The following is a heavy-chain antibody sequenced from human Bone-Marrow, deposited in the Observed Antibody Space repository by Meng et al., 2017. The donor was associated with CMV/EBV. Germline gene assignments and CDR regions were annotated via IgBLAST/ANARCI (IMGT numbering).Heavy chain of an antibody. CDR3: ARDVLWFGELLDY. CDR1: GGSISSSSYY. J-gene: IGHJ4*02. D-gene: IGHD3-10*01. V-gene: IGHV4-39*07. Sequence: SETLSLTCTVSGGSISSSSYYWGWIRQPPGKGLEWIGSIYYSGSTYYNPSLKRRVTISVDTSKNQFSLKLSSVTAADTAVYYCARDVLWFGELLDYWGQGTLVTVAS. CDR2: IYYSGST.